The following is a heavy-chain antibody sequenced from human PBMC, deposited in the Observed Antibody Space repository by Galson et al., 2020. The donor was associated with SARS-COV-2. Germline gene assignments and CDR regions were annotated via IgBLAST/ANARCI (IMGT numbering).Heavy chain of an antibody. V-gene: IGHV1-18*01. D-gene: IGHD6-19*01. J-gene: IGHJ6*02. CDR1: GYTFTSYG. Sequence: ASVKVSCKASGYTFTSYGISWVRQAPGQGLEWMGWISAYNGNTNYAQKLQGRVTMTTDTSTSTAYMELRSLRSDDTAVYYCARYTPYSSGWFDNYYYYGMDVWGQGTTVTVSS. CDR3: ARYTPYSSGWFDNYYYYGMDV. CDR2: ISAYNGNT.